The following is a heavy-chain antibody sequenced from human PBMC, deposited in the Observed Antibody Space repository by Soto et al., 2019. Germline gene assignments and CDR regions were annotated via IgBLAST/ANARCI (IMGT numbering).Heavy chain of an antibody. D-gene: IGHD4-17*01. V-gene: IGHV1-3*01. J-gene: IGHJ3*02. CDR3: AKTLWTTVVTDDAFDI. CDR2: INAGNGNT. Sequence: ASVKVSCKASGYTFTSYAMHWVRQAPGQRLERMGWINAGNGNTKYSQKFQGRFTISRDNSKNTLYLQMNSLRAEDTAVYYCAKTLWTTVVTDDAFDIWGQGTMVTVSS. CDR1: GYTFTSYA.